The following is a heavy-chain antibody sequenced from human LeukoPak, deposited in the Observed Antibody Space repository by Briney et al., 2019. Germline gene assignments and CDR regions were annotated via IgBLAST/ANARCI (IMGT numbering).Heavy chain of an antibody. Sequence: GGSLRLSCAASGFTFSNYAMSWVRQAPGKGLEWVSGISGSGDATYYTNSVKGRFTISRDNSKDTLYLQMSSLRAEDTAVYYCAKSDTYTSGWYLNYWGQGTLVTVSS. CDR2: ISGSGDAT. V-gene: IGHV3-23*01. CDR3: AKSDTYTSGWYLNY. D-gene: IGHD6-19*01. CDR1: GFTFSNYA. J-gene: IGHJ4*02.